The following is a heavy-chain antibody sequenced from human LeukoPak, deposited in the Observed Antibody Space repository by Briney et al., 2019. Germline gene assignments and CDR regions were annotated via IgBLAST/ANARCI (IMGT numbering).Heavy chain of an antibody. CDR1: GGSISSGGYY. CDR3: ASTNPYCSGGSPRASRCSYHYYGMDV. Sequence: PSETLSLTCTVSGGSISSGGYYWSWIRQHPGKGLEWIGYIYYSGSTYYNPSLKSRVTISVDTSKNQFSLKLSSVTAADTAVYYCASTNPYCSGGSPRASRCSYHYYGMDVWGQGTTVTVSS. D-gene: IGHD2-15*01. CDR2: IYYSGST. V-gene: IGHV4-31*03. J-gene: IGHJ6*02.